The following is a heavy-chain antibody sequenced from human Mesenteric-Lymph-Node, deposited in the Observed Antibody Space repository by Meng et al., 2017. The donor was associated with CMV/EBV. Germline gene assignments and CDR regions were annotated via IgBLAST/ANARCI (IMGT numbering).Heavy chain of an antibody. CDR3: ARDQTTMITDAGLGYFRLDP. Sequence: SETLSLTCAVYGGSLSGYYWNWIRQPPGKGLEWIGEINHSGGTNYKPSLKSRLTISVDTTKNQFSLKLRSVTAADTAVYYCARDQTTMITDAGLGYFRLDPWGQGARVTVSS. D-gene: IGHD4-17*01. CDR1: GGSLSGYY. V-gene: IGHV4-34*01. J-gene: IGHJ5*02. CDR2: INHSGGT.